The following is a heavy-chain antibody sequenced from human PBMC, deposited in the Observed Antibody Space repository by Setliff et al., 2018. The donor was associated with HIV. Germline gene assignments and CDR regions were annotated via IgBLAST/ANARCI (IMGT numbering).Heavy chain of an antibody. Sequence: GGSLRLSCAASGFSFSSYGMHWVRQAPGKGLDWVATIWYDGRNKHYADSVKGRFTISRDNSKNTLYLQMNSLRAEDTAVYYCARGKNWNDFDYWGQGTLVTVSS. V-gene: IGHV3-33*08. CDR1: GFSFSSYG. CDR3: ARGKNWNDFDY. D-gene: IGHD1-1*01. J-gene: IGHJ4*02. CDR2: IWYDGRNK.